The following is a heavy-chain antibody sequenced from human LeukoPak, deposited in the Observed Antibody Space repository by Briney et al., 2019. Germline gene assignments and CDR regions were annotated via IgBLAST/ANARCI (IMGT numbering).Heavy chain of an antibody. CDR1: GGSISSSSYY. D-gene: IGHD6-13*01. V-gene: IGHV4-39*07. CDR2: IYYSGST. Sequence: KPSETLSLTCTVSGGSISSSSYYWGWIRQPPGKGLEWIGSIYYSGSTYYNPSLKSRVTISVDTSKNQFSLKLSSVTAADTAVYYCASKDLIRGIAAAGPQNGYFQHWGQGTLVTVSS. J-gene: IGHJ1*01. CDR3: ASKDLIRGIAAAGPQNGYFQH.